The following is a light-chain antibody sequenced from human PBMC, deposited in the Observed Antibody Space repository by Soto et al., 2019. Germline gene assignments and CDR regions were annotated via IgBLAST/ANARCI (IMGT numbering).Light chain of an antibody. CDR2: KAA. V-gene: IGKV1-5*03. J-gene: IGKJ4*01. Sequence: DIQMTQSPSTLSASVADRVTITCRASQSISSWLAWYQQKPGKAPKLLIYKAASLESGVPSRFSGSGSGTEFTLTMSSLQPDDFEAYYCQQYNSYPSFGGGTKVEIK. CDR3: QQYNSYPS. CDR1: QSISSW.